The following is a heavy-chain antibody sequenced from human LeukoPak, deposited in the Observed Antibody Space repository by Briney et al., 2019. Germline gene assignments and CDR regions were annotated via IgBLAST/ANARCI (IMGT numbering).Heavy chain of an antibody. Sequence: ASVKASCKASGYTFTSYGISWVRQAPGQGLEWMGWISAYNGNTNYAQKLQGRVTMTTDTSTSTAYMELRSLRSDDTAVYYCARDRYCSSTSCYTYYYYGMDVWGQGTTVTVSS. V-gene: IGHV1-18*01. D-gene: IGHD2-2*02. CDR1: GYTFTSYG. J-gene: IGHJ6*02. CDR2: ISAYNGNT. CDR3: ARDRYCSSTSCYTYYYYGMDV.